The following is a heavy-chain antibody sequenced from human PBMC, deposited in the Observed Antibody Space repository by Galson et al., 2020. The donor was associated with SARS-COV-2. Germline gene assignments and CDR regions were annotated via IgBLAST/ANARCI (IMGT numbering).Heavy chain of an antibody. CDR2: ISWNSGDI. V-gene: IGHV3-9*01. Sequence: SLKISCAASGFAFDDYAMHWVRQTPGKGLEWVSGISWNSGDIGYADSVKGRFTISRDNARNSLYLQMNSLRAEDTAFYYCAKDVYDFWGAPDYDYWGQGTLVTVSS. D-gene: IGHD3-3*01. CDR1: GFAFDDYA. J-gene: IGHJ4*02. CDR3: AKDVYDFWGAPDYDY.